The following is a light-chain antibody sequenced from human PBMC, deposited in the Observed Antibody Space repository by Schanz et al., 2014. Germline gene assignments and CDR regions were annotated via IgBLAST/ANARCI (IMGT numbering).Light chain of an antibody. V-gene: IGLV1-40*01. Sequence: QSVLTQPPSVSGAPGQRVTISCTGSSSNIGAGYVLHWYQQLPGTAPKLLIYGNSNRPSGVPDRFSGSRSGTSASLAITGLQAEDEGDYYCQSYDSSLSGGVFGGGTKVTVL. CDR3: QSYDSSLSGGV. CDR1: SSNIGAGYV. CDR2: GNS. J-gene: IGLJ2*01.